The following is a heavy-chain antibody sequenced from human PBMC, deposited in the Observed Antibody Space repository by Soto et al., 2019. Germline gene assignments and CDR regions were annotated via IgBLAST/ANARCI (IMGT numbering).Heavy chain of an antibody. CDR3: ARSPPLHIVVVTATLDH. Sequence: ASVKVSCNASGYTFTGYYMHWVQQAPGQGLECMGWINPNSGGTNYAQKFQGWVTMTRDTSISTAYMELSRLRSDDTAVYFCARSPPLHIVVVTATLDHWSQGKLVTVSS. J-gene: IGHJ4*02. V-gene: IGHV1-2*04. CDR2: INPNSGGT. CDR1: GYTFTGYY. D-gene: IGHD2-21*02.